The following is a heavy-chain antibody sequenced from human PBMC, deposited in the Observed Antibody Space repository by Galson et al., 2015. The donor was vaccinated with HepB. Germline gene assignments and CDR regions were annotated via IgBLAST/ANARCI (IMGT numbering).Heavy chain of an antibody. CDR3: AGDADYGGNKRTDAFDI. CDR2: ISSSSSYI. V-gene: IGHV3-21*01. D-gene: IGHD4-23*01. CDR1: GFTFSSYS. J-gene: IGHJ3*02. Sequence: SLRLSCAASGFTFSSYSMNWVRQAPGKGLEWVSSISSSSSYIYYADSVKGRFTISRDNAKNSLYLQMNSLRAEDTAVYYCAGDADYGGNKRTDAFDIWGQGTMVTVSS.